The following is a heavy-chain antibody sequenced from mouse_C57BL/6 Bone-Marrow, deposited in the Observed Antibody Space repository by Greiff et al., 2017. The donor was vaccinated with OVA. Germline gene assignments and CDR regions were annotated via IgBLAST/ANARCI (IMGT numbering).Heavy chain of an antibody. CDR2: IYPRSGNT. V-gene: IGHV1-81*01. J-gene: IGHJ3*01. CDR3: ARLLLRPGGFAY. CDR1: GYTFTSYG. Sequence: QVQLQQSGAELARPGASVKLSCKASGYTFTSYGISWVKQRTGQGLEWIGEIYPRSGNTYYNEKFKGKATLTADKSSSTAYMELRSLTSEDSAVYFCARLLLRPGGFAYWGQGTLVTVSA. D-gene: IGHD1-1*01.